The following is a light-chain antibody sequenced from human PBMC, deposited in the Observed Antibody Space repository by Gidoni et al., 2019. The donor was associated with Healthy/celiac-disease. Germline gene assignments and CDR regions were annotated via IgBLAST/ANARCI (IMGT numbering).Light chain of an antibody. Sequence: EIVMTQSPATLAVSPGERATLSCLASQSVSSNLAWYQQKPGQAPRLLIYGASTRATGIPARFSGSGSGTEFTLTISSLQSEDLAVYYCQKYNNWPPWTFGQGTKVEIK. CDR2: GAS. J-gene: IGKJ1*01. CDR3: QKYNNWPPWT. CDR1: QSVSSN. V-gene: IGKV3D-15*01.